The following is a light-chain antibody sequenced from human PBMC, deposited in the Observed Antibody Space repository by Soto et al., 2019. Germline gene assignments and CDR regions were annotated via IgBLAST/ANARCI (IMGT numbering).Light chain of an antibody. V-gene: IGKV3-20*01. J-gene: IGKJ1*01. CDR3: QQYRT. CDR1: QSVSSSY. Sequence: EIVLTQSPGTLSLSPGERATLSCRASQSVSSSYLAWYQQKPGQAPRLLIYGASSRATGIPDRFSGSGPGTDFTLTIRRLEPEDFAVYYCQQYRTFGQGTKVDIK. CDR2: GAS.